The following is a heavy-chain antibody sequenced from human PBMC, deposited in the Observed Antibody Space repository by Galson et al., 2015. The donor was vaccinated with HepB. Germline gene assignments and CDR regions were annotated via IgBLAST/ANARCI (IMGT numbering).Heavy chain of an antibody. CDR1: GYTFTGYY. D-gene: IGHD1-26*01. V-gene: IGHV1-2*02. CDR2: FSPNRGGT. Sequence: SVKVSCKASGYTFTGYYMHWLRQAPGQGLEWMGWFSPNRGGTSYAQKFQGRVTMTRDTSTTTDYMELSDLKSDDTAVYYCASGAGHALGFVGPFDYWGQGALVTVSS. J-gene: IGHJ4*02. CDR3: ASGAGHALGFVGPFDY.